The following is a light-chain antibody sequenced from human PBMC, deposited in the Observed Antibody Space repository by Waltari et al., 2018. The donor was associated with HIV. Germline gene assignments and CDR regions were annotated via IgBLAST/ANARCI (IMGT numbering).Light chain of an antibody. CDR1: SSNIGDNY. CDR2: RSN. J-gene: IGLJ1*01. V-gene: IGLV1-47*01. Sequence: QPVLTQPPSASGTPGQRVTISCSGSSSNIGDNYVYWCQQLPDTAPKLLIYRSNQRPSGVPDRFSGSKSDTSASLAISGLRSDDEADYYCAAWDDSLSGYVFGTGTKVTVL. CDR3: AAWDDSLSGYV.